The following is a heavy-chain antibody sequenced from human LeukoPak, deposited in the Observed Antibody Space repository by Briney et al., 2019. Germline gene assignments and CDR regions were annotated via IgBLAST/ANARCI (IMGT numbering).Heavy chain of an antibody. CDR1: GASISSYY. Sequence: SQTLSLTCTVSGASISSYYWSWIRQPPGKGLEWIGDIYYSGSIKYNPSLKSRVTMSVDTSKNQFSLKLSSVTAADTAIYYCARENPSGYYNRPIDYWGQGTLVTVSS. D-gene: IGHD3-22*01. V-gene: IGHV4-59*01. CDR3: ARENPSGYYNRPIDY. J-gene: IGHJ4*02. CDR2: IYYSGSI.